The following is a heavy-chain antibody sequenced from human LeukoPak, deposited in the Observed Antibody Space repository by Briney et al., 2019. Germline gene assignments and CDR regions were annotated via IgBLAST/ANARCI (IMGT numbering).Heavy chain of an antibody. Sequence: GGSLRLSCSASGFTLSNYWIHWVRQAPGKGLVWVSRINSDGSSTSYADSVKGRFTISRDNAKNTLYLQMNSLRAEDTAVYYCARVLAAADDYWGQGTLVTVSS. V-gene: IGHV3-74*01. CDR2: INSDGSST. J-gene: IGHJ4*02. D-gene: IGHD6-13*01. CDR3: ARVLAAADDY. CDR1: GFTLSNYW.